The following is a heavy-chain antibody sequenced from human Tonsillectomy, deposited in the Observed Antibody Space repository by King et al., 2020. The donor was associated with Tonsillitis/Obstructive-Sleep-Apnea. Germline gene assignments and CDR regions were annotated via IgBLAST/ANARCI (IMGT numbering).Heavy chain of an antibody. Sequence: QLVQSGSELKKPGASVKVSCKASGYTFTSYAMNWVRQAPGQGLEWMGWINTNTGNPTYAQGFTGRFVFSLDTSVSTAYLQINGLTAEDTALYYCARDPRVAVAGSFDYWGQGTLVTVSS. CDR2: INTNTGNP. CDR3: ARDPRVAVAGSFDY. CDR1: GYTFTSYA. J-gene: IGHJ4*02. D-gene: IGHD6-19*01. V-gene: IGHV7-4-1*02.